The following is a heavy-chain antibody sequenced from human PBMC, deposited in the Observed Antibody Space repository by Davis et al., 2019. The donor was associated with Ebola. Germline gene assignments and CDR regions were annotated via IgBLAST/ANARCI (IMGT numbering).Heavy chain of an antibody. V-gene: IGHV4-4*02. CDR1: GGSISSSNW. J-gene: IGHJ5*02. CDR3: ARAPPTVGHDWFDP. D-gene: IGHD1-26*01. CDR2: IYHSGST. Sequence: PSETLSLTCAVSGGSISSSNWWSWVRQPPGKGLEWIGEIYHSGSTNYNPSLKSRVTISVAKSKNQFSLKLSSVTAADTAVYYCARAPPTVGHDWFDPWGQGTLVTVSS.